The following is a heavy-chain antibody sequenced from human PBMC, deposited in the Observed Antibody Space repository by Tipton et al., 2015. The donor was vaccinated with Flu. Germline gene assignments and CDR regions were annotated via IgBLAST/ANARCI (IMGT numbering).Heavy chain of an antibody. CDR2: IYSGGST. CDR3: ALNRYDYYYAMDV. CDR1: GITVSSNY. V-gene: IGHV3-53*04. Sequence: QLVQSGGGLAQPGGSLRLSCAASGITVSSNYLSWVRQAPGKGLEWVSVIYSGGSTSYADSVKGRFIISRHNYKNTLYLQMNSLRIEDTAVYFCALNRYDYYYAMDVWGQGTTVTVSS. J-gene: IGHJ6*02. D-gene: IGHD1-14*01.